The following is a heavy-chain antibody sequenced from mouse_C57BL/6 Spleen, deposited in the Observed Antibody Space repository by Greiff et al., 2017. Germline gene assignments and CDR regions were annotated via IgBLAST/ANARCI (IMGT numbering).Heavy chain of an antibody. D-gene: IGHD4-1*01. CDR3: ASGTGTSFAY. Sequence: QVHVKQPGAELVMPGASVKLSCKASGYTFTSYWMHWVKQRPGQGLEWIGEIDPSDSYTNYNQKFKGKSTLTVDKSSSTAYMQLSSLTSEDSAVYYCASGTGTSFAYWGQGTLVTVSA. CDR2: IDPSDSYT. V-gene: IGHV1-69*01. J-gene: IGHJ3*01. CDR1: GYTFTSYW.